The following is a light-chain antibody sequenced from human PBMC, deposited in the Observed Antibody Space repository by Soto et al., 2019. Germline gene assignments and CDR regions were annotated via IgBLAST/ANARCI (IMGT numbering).Light chain of an antibody. CDR1: QSISKW. CDR3: QQYNSYDMWS. Sequence: DIQMTQSPSTLSASVGDRVTITCRASQSISKWLAWYQQKPGKAPKLLIYVASTLQSGVPSRFSGSGSGTDFTLTITRLEPDDFATYYCQQYNSYDMWSFGQGTTVDVK. J-gene: IGKJ1*01. CDR2: VAS. V-gene: IGKV1-5*01.